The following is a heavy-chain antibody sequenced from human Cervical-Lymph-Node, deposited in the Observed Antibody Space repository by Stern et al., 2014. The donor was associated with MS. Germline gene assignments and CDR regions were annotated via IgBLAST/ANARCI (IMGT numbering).Heavy chain of an antibody. CDR1: GFSFSDFS. D-gene: IGHD6-19*01. CDR3: ARDRIAVDGNWFDT. Sequence: QVQLVQSGGALVKPGGSLRLSCAASGFSFSDFSMNWIRQAPGKGLEWVSYTSSSGSDRLYADSVKGRFTVSRDGAKNSVYLQMNSLRAEDTAIYYCARDRIAVDGNWFDTWGQGTLVSVSS. V-gene: IGHV3-11*01. J-gene: IGHJ5*02. CDR2: TSSSGSDR.